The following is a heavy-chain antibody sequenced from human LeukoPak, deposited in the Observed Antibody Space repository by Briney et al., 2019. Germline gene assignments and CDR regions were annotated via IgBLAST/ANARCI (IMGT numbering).Heavy chain of an antibody. CDR1: GGSISSGDYY. CDR3: ARYGGNAHDY. Sequence: PSQTLPLTCTVSGGSISSGDYYWSWIREYPGKGLEWIGHIYYSGTTYYNPSLKSRVSISVDTSKNQFSLRLSSVTAADTAVYYCARYGGNAHDYWGQGTLVTVSS. V-gene: IGHV4-31*03. J-gene: IGHJ4*02. D-gene: IGHD4/OR15-4a*01. CDR2: IYYSGTT.